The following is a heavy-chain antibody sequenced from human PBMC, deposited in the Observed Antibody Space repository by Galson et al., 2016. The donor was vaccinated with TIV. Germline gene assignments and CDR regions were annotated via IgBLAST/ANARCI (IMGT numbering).Heavy chain of an antibody. J-gene: IGHJ1*01. CDR1: GYSFTTYW. D-gene: IGHD3-3*01. CDR2: IYPGDSDT. CDR3: GIGQYIEW. Sequence: QSGAEVTKPGESLRISCKGSGYSFTTYWIGWVRQVPGKGLEWMGIIYPGDSDTRYSSSFQGQVTISADQSISTAYLQWSSLKASDTAMYYRGIGQYIEWWGQGTLVTVSS. V-gene: IGHV5-51*03.